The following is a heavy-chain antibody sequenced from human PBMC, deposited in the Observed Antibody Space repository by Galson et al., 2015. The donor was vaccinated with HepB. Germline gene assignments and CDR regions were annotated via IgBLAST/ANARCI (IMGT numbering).Heavy chain of an antibody. V-gene: IGHV1-69*04. CDR1: GGTFSSYA. CDR3: ARDPPHIVVVPAASVP. CDR2: IIPILGIA. J-gene: IGHJ5*02. Sequence: SVKVSCKASGGTFSSYAISWVRQAPGQGLEWMGRIIPILGIASYAQKFQGRVTITADKSTSTAYMELSSLRSEDTAVYYCARDPPHIVVVPAASVPWGRGTLVTVSS. D-gene: IGHD2-2*01.